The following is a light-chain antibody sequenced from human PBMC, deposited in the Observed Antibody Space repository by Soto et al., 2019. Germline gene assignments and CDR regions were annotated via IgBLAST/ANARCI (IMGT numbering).Light chain of an antibody. CDR2: AAS. CDR1: QTISSW. Sequence: DIQMTQSPSTLSGSVGDRVTITCRASQTISSWLAWYQQKPGKAPKLMIYAASTLQSGVPSRFSGSGSGTEFTLTISSLQPEDFATYYCQQLNSYPITLGQGTRLEIK. CDR3: QQLNSYPIT. J-gene: IGKJ5*01. V-gene: IGKV1-9*01.